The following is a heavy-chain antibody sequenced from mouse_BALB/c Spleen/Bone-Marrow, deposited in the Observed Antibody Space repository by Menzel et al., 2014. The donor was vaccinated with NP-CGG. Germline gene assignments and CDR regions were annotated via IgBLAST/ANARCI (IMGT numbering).Heavy chain of an antibody. CDR3: TRGEDY. CDR2: IDPANVNT. CDR1: GFNIRDTY. Sequence: VQLQQSGAELVKPGASVKLSCTASGFNIRDTYMQWVKQRPEQGLEWIGRIDPANVNTKYDPKFQGKATITADTSSNTAYLHLTSLTSEDTAVYYCTRGEDYWGQGTTLVVSS. V-gene: IGHV14-3*02. J-gene: IGHJ2*01.